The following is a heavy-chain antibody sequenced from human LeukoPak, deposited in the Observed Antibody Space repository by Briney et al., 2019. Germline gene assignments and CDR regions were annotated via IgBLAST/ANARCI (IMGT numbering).Heavy chain of an antibody. Sequence: GGSLRLSCAASGFTFSSYSMNWVRQAPGKGLEWVSSISSSSSHIYYADSVKGRFTISRDNAKNSLYLQMNSLRAEDTAVYYCARKTLGGNWFDPWGQGTLVTVSS. CDR2: ISSSSSHI. CDR1: GFTFSSYS. V-gene: IGHV3-21*01. J-gene: IGHJ5*02. CDR3: ARKTLGGNWFDP. D-gene: IGHD4-23*01.